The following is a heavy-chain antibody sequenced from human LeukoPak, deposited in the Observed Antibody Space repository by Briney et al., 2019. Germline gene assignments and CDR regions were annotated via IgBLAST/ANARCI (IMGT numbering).Heavy chain of an antibody. V-gene: IGHV1-24*01. CDR1: GYTLTELS. J-gene: IGHJ5*02. D-gene: IGHD2-2*01. CDR3: ATVIGQSSSPPSDWFDP. Sequence: ASVTVSCKVSGYTLTELSMHWVRQAPGKGLEWMGGFYPEDGETIYAQKFQGRVTMTDDTSTDTAYMELSSLRSEDTAVYYCATVIGQSSSPPSDWFDPWGQGTLVTVSS. CDR2: FYPEDGET.